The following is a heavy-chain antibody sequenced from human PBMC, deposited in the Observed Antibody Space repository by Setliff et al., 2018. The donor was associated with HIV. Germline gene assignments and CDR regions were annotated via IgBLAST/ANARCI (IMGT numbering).Heavy chain of an antibody. CDR2: IYTSGST. CDR3: AREDYYYYGMDV. Sequence: PSETLSLTCTVSDSGTYYWSWIRQPAGKGLEWIGRIYTSGSTNYNPSLKSRVTISVDTSKNQFSLKLSSVTAADTAVYYCAREDYYYYGMDVWGQGTTVTVSS. CDR1: DSGTYY. J-gene: IGHJ6*02. V-gene: IGHV4-61*02.